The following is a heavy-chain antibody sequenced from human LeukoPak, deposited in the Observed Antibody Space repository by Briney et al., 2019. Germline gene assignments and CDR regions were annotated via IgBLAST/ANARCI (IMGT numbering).Heavy chain of an antibody. CDR1: GDPMNNEW. J-gene: IGHJ4*02. V-gene: IGHV4-4*02. CDR2: VFHTGST. CDR3: TRDLGSHPGF. Sequence: ASETLSLTCVVFGDPMNNEWWSWVRQPPGKGLEWIGEVFHTGSTNYNPSLKSRVSMSVAKSTNRFSLTLTSVTAADTAVYYCTRDLGSHPGFWGQGTLVTVSS. D-gene: IGHD6-13*01.